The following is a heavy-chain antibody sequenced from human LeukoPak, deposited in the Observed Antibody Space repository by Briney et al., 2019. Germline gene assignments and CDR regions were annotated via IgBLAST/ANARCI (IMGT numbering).Heavy chain of an antibody. D-gene: IGHD2-2*01. CDR2: IYTSGST. J-gene: IGHJ6*03. Sequence: PSETLSLTCTVSGGSISSGSYYWSWIRQPAGKGLEWIGRIYTSGSTNYNPSLKSRVTISVDTSKNQFSLKLSSVTAADTAVYYCARDLRVVPARNPYYYYYMDVWGKGTTVTVSS. CDR1: GGSISSGSYY. CDR3: ARDLRVVPARNPYYYYYMDV. V-gene: IGHV4-61*02.